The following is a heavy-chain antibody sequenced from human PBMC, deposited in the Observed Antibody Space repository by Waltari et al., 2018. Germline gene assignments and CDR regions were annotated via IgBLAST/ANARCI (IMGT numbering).Heavy chain of an antibody. CDR2: IYYSGST. V-gene: IGHV4-59*01. CDR3: ARVPILGGYNYAFQH. J-gene: IGHJ1*01. D-gene: IGHD5-12*01. Sequence: QVQLQESGPGLVKPSETLSLTCTVSGGSISSYYWSWIRQPPGKGLEWFGYIYYSGSTNYNPSLKSRVTISVDTSKNQFSLKLSSVTAADTAVYYCARVPILGGYNYAFQHWGQGTLVTVSS. CDR1: GGSISSYY.